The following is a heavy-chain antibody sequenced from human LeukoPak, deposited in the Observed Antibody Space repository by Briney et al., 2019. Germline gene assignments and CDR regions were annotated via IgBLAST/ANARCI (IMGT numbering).Heavy chain of an antibody. CDR2: INSDGSST. J-gene: IGHJ4*01. CDR3: ARAVYYSNYLGY. Sequence: PGGSLRLSCAASGITFSNYWMHWVRQAPGKGLVWVSRINSDGSSTNYADSVKGRFTISRDNAKNTLYLQMNSLRAEDTAMYYCARAVYYSNYLGYWGQGTLVTVSS. V-gene: IGHV3-74*01. CDR1: GITFSNYW. D-gene: IGHD3-10*01.